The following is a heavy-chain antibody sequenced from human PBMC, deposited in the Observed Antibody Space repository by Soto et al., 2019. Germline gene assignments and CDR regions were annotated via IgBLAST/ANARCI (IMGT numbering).Heavy chain of an antibody. D-gene: IGHD6-19*01. CDR1: GGSINTNNW. V-gene: IGHV4-4*02. Sequence: QVQLQESGPRLVKPSGTLSLTCAVSGGSINTNNWWSWVRKPPLKGLEWIGEIYPTGRPNYNPSLESRVTISVDTSKSQFSLELTSVTAADTAVYYCARHIAVAGTRGFDYWGQGILVTVST. CDR3: ARHIAVAGTRGFDY. CDR2: IYPTGRP. J-gene: IGHJ4*02.